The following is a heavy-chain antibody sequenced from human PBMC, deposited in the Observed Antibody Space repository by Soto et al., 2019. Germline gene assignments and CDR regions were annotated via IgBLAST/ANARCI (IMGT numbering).Heavy chain of an antibody. CDR1: GYTLTELS. CDR2: FDPEDGET. Sequence: ASVKVSCKVSGYTLTELSMHCVLQSPVKWREWMGGFDPEDGETIYAQKFQGRVAMTEDTSTDTAYMELSSLRSEDTAVYYCATDLYAVARDSSGYYKDVWGQGTTVTVSS. CDR3: ATDLYAVARDSSGYYKDV. D-gene: IGHD3-22*01. J-gene: IGHJ6*03. V-gene: IGHV1-24*01.